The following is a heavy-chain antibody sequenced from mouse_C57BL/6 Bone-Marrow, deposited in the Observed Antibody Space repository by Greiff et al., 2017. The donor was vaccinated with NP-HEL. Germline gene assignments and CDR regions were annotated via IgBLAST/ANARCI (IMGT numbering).Heavy chain of an antibody. CDR2: ISYDGSN. D-gene: IGHD1-1*01. Sequence: EVKLQESGPGLVKPSQSLSLTCSVTGYSITSGYYWNWIRQFPGNKLEWMGYISYDGSNNYNPSLKNRISITRDTSKNQYFLKLNSVTTEDTATYYCARRGIITTVVAHFDYWGQGTTLTVSS. CDR3: ARRGIITTVVAHFDY. V-gene: IGHV3-6*01. CDR1: GYSITSGYY. J-gene: IGHJ2*01.